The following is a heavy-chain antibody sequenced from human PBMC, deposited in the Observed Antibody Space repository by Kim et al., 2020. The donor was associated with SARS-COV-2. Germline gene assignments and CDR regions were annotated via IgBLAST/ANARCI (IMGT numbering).Heavy chain of an antibody. Sequence: GGSLRLSCTASGFTFGDYAMSWVRQAPGKGLEWVGVIRSKAYGGTTAYAASVRGRFTSSRYESKIIAYLQMNSLKTEDISVYDCTSSSTSDQIDYWGQGT. D-gene: IGHD2-2*01. CDR2: IRSKAYGGTT. J-gene: IGHJ4*02. CDR3: TSSSTSDQIDY. CDR1: GFTFGDYA. V-gene: IGHV3-49*04.